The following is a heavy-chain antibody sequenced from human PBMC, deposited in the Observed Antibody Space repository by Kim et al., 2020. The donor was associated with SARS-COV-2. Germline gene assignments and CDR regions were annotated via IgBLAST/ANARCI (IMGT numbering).Heavy chain of an antibody. CDR2: IYYSGST. CDR3: ASNPIATED. Sequence: SETLSLTCTVSGGSISSSSYYWGWIRQPPGKGLEWIGSIYYSGSTYYNPSLKSRVTISVDTSKNQFSLKLSSVTAADTAVYYCASNPIATEDWGQGTLVTVSS. V-gene: IGHV4-39*01. D-gene: IGHD4-17*01. J-gene: IGHJ4*02. CDR1: GGSISSSSYY.